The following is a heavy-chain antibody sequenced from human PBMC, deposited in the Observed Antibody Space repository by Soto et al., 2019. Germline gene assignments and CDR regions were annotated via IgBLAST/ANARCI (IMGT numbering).Heavy chain of an antibody. CDR3: ARHAYNWNDGLNY. J-gene: IGHJ4*02. Sequence: QLQLQESGPGLVKPSETLSLTCTVSGGSISSGNYYWGWIRQPPGKGLEWIGTIYYSGSTYYNPSRKRPVTISVATSKNQFSLKLTSVTAADTAVYSGARHAYNWNDGLNYWGLGTLVTVSS. CDR2: IYYSGST. V-gene: IGHV4-39*01. D-gene: IGHD1-1*01. CDR1: GGSISSGNYY.